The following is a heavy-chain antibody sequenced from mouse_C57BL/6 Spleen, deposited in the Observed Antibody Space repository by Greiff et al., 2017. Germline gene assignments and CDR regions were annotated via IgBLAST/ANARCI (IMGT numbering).Heavy chain of an antibody. J-gene: IGHJ2*01. D-gene: IGHD1-1*01. CDR3: ARGASDTGGVDD. Sequence: VKLVESGAELARPGASVKLSCKASGYTFTSSGISWVKQRTGQGLEWIGEIYPRSGNTYYNEKFKGKATMTADKSSSTAYMELRSLTSEDSAVYFCARGASDTGGVDDWGQGTTLTVSS. CDR1: GYTFTSSG. CDR2: IYPRSGNT. V-gene: IGHV1-81*01.